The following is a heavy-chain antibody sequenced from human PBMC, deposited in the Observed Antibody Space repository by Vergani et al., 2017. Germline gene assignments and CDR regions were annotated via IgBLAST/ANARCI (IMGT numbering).Heavy chain of an antibody. Sequence: QMQLQESGPGLVKASETLSLTCTVSGDSIISRSYYWGWIRQPPGKGLEWIGSILNSGNGDSSSSLKTRVTISADTSKNQFSLRLTSVTAADTAVYYCASGKYYSDSTSHFRGRYFDVWGRGTLVTVPS. CDR1: GDSIISRSYY. V-gene: IGHV4-39*01. J-gene: IGHJ2*01. D-gene: IGHD3-16*01. CDR3: ASGKYYSDSTSHFRGRYFDV. CDR2: ILNSGNG.